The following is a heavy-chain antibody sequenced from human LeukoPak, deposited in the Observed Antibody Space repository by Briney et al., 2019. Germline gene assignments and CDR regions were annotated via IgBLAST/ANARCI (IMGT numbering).Heavy chain of an antibody. CDR3: ASVRYYDFWSGYWVFDY. D-gene: IGHD3-3*01. CDR1: GGSISSYY. J-gene: IGHJ4*02. CDR2: IYYSGST. Sequence: SETLSLTCTVSGGSISSYYWSWIRQPPGKGLEWIGYIYYSGSTNYNPSLKSRVTISVDTSKNQFSLKLSSVTAADTAVYYCASVRYYDFWSGYWVFDYWGQGTLVTVSS. V-gene: IGHV4-59*01.